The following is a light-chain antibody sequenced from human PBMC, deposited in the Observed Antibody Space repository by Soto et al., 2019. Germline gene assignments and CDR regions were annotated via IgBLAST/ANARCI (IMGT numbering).Light chain of an antibody. Sequence: DIQITQSQSSLAASVGDRVTITCRASASMSDCLAWYQQKPGKAPKLLIYAASSLQSGVPSRFSGSGSGTEFTLTISSLQPDDIATYYCQQCHRYLTFGQGTKVDI. V-gene: IGKV1-5*01. CDR1: ASMSDC. CDR3: QQCHRYLT. J-gene: IGKJ1*01. CDR2: AAS.